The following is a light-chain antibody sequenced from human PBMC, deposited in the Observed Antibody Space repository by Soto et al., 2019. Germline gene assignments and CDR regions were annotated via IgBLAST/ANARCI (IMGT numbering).Light chain of an antibody. CDR3: SSYTTSRTYV. CDR2: EVS. J-gene: IGLJ1*01. V-gene: IGLV2-18*02. CDR1: SSDVGSYDS. Sequence: QSALTQPPSVSGSPGQSVTISCTGTSSDVGSYDSVSWYQQPPGTVPKLMIYEVSNRPSGVPDRFSGSKSGNTASLTISGLQAEDEADYYCSSYTTSRTYVFGTGT.